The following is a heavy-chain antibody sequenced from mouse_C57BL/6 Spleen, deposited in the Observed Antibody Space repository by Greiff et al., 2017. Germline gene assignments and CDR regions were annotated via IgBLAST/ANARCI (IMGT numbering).Heavy chain of an antibody. J-gene: IGHJ2*01. CDR2: IYLGNGYT. Sequence: VQLQQSGAELVRPGSSVKMSCKTSGYTFTSYGINWVKQRPGQGLEWIGYIYLGNGYTEYNEKFKGKATLTSDTSSSTAYMQLSSLTSEDSAIYFCARGEFDYWGQGTTLTVSS. V-gene: IGHV1-58*01. CDR1: GYTFTSYG. CDR3: ARGEFDY.